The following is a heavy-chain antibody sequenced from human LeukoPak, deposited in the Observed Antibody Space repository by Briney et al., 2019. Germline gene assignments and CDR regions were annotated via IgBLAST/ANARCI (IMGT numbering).Heavy chain of an antibody. CDR2: IKQDGSEK. J-gene: IGHJ6*03. CDR1: GFTFSSYW. V-gene: IGHV3-7*01. D-gene: IGHD6-25*01. CDR3: ARSYGRLSYYYYMDV. Sequence: GGSLRLSCAASGFTFSSYWMCWVRQAPGKGLERVANIKQDGSEKYYVDSVKGRFTISRDNAKNSLYLQMNSLRAEDTAVYYCARSYGRLSYYYYMDVWGKGTTVTVSS.